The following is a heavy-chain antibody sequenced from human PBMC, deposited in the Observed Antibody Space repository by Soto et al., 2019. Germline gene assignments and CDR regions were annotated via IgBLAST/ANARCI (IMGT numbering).Heavy chain of an antibody. CDR3: ARVVGALGHWFDP. CDR2: ISAYNGNT. Sequence: QVQLVQNGTEVKKPGASVKVSCKASGYTFTSYGISWVRQAPGQGLEWMGRISAYNGNTNYAQKLQGRVTMTTDTSTSTVYMELRSLSSDDTAVYYCARVVGALGHWFDPWGQGTLVTVSS. CDR1: GYTFTSYG. D-gene: IGHD1-26*01. V-gene: IGHV1-18*01. J-gene: IGHJ5*02.